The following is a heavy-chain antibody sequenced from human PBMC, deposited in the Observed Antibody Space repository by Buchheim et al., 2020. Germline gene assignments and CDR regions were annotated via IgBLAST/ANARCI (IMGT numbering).Heavy chain of an antibody. CDR3: ARDFIGGYWGDYYYYGMDV. CDR2: LSLNERNK. CDR1: GFTFSSYA. D-gene: IGHD3-22*01. Sequence: QVQLVESGGGVVQPGRSLRLSCAASGFTFSSYAMHWVRQAPGKGLEWVPVLSLNERNKNYANSVKGRFTISSDNSKNTLYLQMNSLRAEDTAVYYCARDFIGGYWGDYYYYGMDVWGQGTT. V-gene: IGHV3-30*04. J-gene: IGHJ6*02.